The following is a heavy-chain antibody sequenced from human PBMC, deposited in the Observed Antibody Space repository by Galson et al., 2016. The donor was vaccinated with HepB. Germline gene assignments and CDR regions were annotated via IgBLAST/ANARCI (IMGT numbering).Heavy chain of an antibody. CDR2: IGYGGTPT. Sequence: SLRLSCAASGFTFSDYFMSWLRQAPGKGLEWISYIGYGGTPTYYADSVKGRFTISRDNAKSSLYLEMNSLRAEDTAVYYCAKALFGGHFWGQGTLVTVSS. CDR1: GFTFSDYF. J-gene: IGHJ4*02. V-gene: IGHV3-11*01. D-gene: IGHD3-16*01. CDR3: AKALFGGHF.